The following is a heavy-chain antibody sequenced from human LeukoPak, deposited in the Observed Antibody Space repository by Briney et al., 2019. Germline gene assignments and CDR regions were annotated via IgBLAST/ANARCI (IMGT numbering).Heavy chain of an antibody. CDR1: GFPFNTYA. D-gene: IGHD2-15*01. J-gene: IGHJ6*02. CDR2: ISGSGNRT. CDR3: AKNLYCGGGSCYPSALGMDV. V-gene: IGHV3-23*01. Sequence: GGSLRLSCSASGFPFNTYAIHWVRQAPGKGLEWVSSISGSGNRTYYADSVKGRFTISRDNSKNTLFLQMNSLRAEDTAVYYCAKNLYCGGGSCYPSALGMDVWGQGTTVTVSS.